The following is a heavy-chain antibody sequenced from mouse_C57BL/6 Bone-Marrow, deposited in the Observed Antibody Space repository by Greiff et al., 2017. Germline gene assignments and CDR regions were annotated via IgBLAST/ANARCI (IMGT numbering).Heavy chain of an antibody. CDR1: GFSLTSYG. D-gene: IGHD2-12*01. Sequence: VMLVESGPGLVAPSQSLSITCTVSGFSLTSYGVHWVRQPPGQGLEWLVVIGRDGSTTYNSALKSRLSISTDNSKSQVFLKMNSLPTEGTAMYYCDSYYSPYYYAMDYWGQGTSVTVSS. J-gene: IGHJ4*01. CDR3: DSYYSPYYYAMDY. CDR2: IGRDGST. V-gene: IGHV2-6*03.